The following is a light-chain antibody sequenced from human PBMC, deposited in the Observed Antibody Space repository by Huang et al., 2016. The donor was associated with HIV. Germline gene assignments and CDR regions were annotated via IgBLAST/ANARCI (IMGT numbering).Light chain of an antibody. V-gene: IGKV2-30*02. CDR3: MQGTHWPPGT. Sequence: DVIMTQSPLLLPVTLGQPAAISCRSSQTLVHTDGNTYLNWFLQRPGQSPRRLIYKVSNRDAGVPDRFTGSGSGIEFTLTISRVEAEDVGIYYCMQGTHWPPGTFGQGTNMENK. CDR2: KVS. J-gene: IGKJ1*01. CDR1: QTLVHTDGNTY.